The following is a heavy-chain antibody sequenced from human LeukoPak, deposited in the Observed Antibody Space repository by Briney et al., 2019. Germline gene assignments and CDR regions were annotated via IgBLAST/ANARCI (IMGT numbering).Heavy chain of an antibody. D-gene: IGHD4-17*01. Sequence: SGGSLRLSCAASGFTFSSYSMNWVRQAPGKGLEWVSSFNGRSGYIYYADSVKGRFTISRDNPKNRLYLPMNNVISEHRVVVYFVRDMTTVTPCYPQHWGQGTLVTVPS. J-gene: IGHJ1*01. CDR3: VRDMTTVTPCYPQH. CDR1: GFTFSSYS. CDR2: FNGRSGYI. V-gene: IGHV3-21*01.